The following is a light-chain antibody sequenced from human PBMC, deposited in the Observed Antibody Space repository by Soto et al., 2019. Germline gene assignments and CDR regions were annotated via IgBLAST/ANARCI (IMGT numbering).Light chain of an antibody. Sequence: EIVMTQSPATLSVSPGDRATLSCRASQSVRSSLAWYQQIPGQAPRLLIYDASNRATGIPARFGGSGSGTEFTLTISSLQSEDFAVYYCQQYNNWPPLTFGGGTKVQLK. V-gene: IGKV3-15*01. J-gene: IGKJ4*01. CDR2: DAS. CDR1: QSVRSS. CDR3: QQYNNWPPLT.